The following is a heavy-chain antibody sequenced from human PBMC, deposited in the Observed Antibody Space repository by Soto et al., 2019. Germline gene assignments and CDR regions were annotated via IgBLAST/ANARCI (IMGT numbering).Heavy chain of an antibody. J-gene: IGHJ6*02. D-gene: IGHD5-12*01. CDR2: IYPGDSDT. V-gene: IGHV5-51*01. CDR1: GHSSTSYW. Sequence: GESLKISCKGSGHSSTSYWIGWVRQMPGKGLEWMGIIYPGDSDTRYSPSFQGQVTISADKSISTAYLQWSSLKASDTAMYYCAIGGYDLNSYYYYYGMDVWGQGTTVTVSS. CDR3: AIGGYDLNSYYYYYGMDV.